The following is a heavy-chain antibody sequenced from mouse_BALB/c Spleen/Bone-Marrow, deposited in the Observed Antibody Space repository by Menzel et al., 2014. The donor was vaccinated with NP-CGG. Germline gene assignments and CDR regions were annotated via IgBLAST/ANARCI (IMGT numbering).Heavy chain of an antibody. CDR2: INSNGGSA. CDR1: GFTFXSYY. CDR3: ARHGGFGNYFDY. D-gene: IGHD1-1*02. J-gene: IGHJ2*01. Sequence: EVKVEESGGGLVKLGGSLKLSCAASGFTFXSYYMSWVRQTPEKRLELVAAINSNGGSAYYPDTVKGRFTISRDNAKNTLFLQMSSLKSEDTALYYCARHGGFGNYFDYWGQGTTLTVSS. V-gene: IGHV5-6-2*01.